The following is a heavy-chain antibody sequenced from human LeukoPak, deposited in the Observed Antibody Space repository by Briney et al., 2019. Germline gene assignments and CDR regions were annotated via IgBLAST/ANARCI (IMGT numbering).Heavy chain of an antibody. D-gene: IGHD1-26*01. V-gene: IGHV5-51*01. CDR1: GYNFTIYW. J-gene: IGHJ4*02. Sequence: GESLKISFKGFGYNFTIYWIGWVRQMPGKGLEWMGIIYPGDSETRYSPSFQGQVTISVDKSITTAYLQWSSLQASDTAMYYCARSGSYYGPYDYWGQGTLVTVSS. CDR2: IYPGDSET. CDR3: ARSGSYYGPYDY.